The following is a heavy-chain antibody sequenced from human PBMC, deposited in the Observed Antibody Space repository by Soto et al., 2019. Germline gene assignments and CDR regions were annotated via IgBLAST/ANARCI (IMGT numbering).Heavy chain of an antibody. J-gene: IGHJ2*01. CDR2: ISWNSGSI. CDR1: GFTFDDYA. V-gene: IGHV3-9*01. D-gene: IGHD2-2*02. Sequence: EVQLVESGGGLVQPGRSLRLSCAASGFTFDDYAMHGVRQAPGKGLEWVSGISWNSGSIGYAVSVKGRFTISRDNAKNSLYLQMNSLRAEDTALYYCAKTPPDCSSTSCYSRYFDLWGRGTLVTVSS. CDR3: AKTPPDCSSTSCYSRYFDL.